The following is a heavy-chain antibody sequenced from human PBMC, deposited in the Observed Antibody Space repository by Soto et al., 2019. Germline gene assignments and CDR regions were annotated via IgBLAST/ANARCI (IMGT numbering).Heavy chain of an antibody. Sequence: QVLLVESGGGAVQPGRSLRLSCAASGFTFSSYDMHWVRQAPGKGLEWVAVISYDGSNKYYADSVKGRFTISRDNSKNTVFLQMNSVRPEDMAVYSCAKEASATHYAYFGMDVWGQGTTVIVSS. CDR3: AKEASATHYAYFGMDV. J-gene: IGHJ6*02. CDR2: ISYDGSNK. V-gene: IGHV3-30*18. CDR1: GFTFSSYD.